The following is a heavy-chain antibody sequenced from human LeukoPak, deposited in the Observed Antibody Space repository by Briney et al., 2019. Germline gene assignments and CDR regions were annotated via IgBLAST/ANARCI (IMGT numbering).Heavy chain of an antibody. V-gene: IGHV4-61*02. D-gene: IGHD2-8*01. CDR1: GGSISSGSYY. CDR2: IYTSRST. CDR3: ARAGILMVYAAYYYYGMDV. J-gene: IGHJ6*02. Sequence: SQTLSLTCTVSGGSISSGSYYWSWIRQPAGKGLEWIGRIYTSRSTNYNPSLKSRVTISVDTSKNQFSLKLSSVTAADTAVYYCARAGILMVYAAYYYYGMDVWGQGTTVTVSS.